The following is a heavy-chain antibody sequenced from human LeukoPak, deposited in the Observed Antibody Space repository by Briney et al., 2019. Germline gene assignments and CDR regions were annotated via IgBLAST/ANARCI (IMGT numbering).Heavy chain of an antibody. Sequence: SGGSLGLSCAASGFTVSSNYMNWVRQAPGKGLEWVSYISSSSSTIYYADSVKGRFTISRDNAESSLYLQMNSLRAEDTAVYYCAGGYSSSWYDYWGQGTLVTVSS. V-gene: IGHV3-48*01. CDR3: AGGYSSSWYDY. CDR2: ISSSSSTI. D-gene: IGHD6-13*01. CDR1: GFTVSSNY. J-gene: IGHJ4*02.